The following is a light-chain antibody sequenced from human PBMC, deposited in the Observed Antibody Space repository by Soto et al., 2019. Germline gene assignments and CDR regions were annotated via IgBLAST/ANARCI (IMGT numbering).Light chain of an antibody. CDR2: DAS. V-gene: IGKV1-5*01. CDR1: QKIDNW. Sequence: DIHITQSPSTLSASIGDRLTITCRVGQKIDNWLAGYQQKPGKDAKLLMYDASSSQSAVPSTFSGSGSGTDFTLTIISLQPDDFATYYCQQYDSNSPWTFGQGTKVDIK. CDR3: QQYDSNSPWT. J-gene: IGKJ1*01.